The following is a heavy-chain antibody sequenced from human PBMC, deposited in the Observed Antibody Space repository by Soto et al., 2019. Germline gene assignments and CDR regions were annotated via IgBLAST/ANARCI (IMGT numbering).Heavy chain of an antibody. CDR1: GFTFSGSA. V-gene: IGHV3-73*02. Sequence: EVQLVESGGGLVQPGGSLRLSCAASGFTFSGSAMHWVRQASGKGLEWVGRIRNKVNTYGTAYAASVTGRFTISRDDSRNTAFLQMNNLETEDTAVYYCTCLPGVDGGTGGRDLDLWGRGTLVTVSS. J-gene: IGHJ2*01. D-gene: IGHD1-26*01. CDR2: IRNKVNTYGT. CDR3: TCLPGVDGGTGGRDLDL.